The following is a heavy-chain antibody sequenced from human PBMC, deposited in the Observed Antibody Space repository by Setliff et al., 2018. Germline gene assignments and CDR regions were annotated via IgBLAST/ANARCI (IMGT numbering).Heavy chain of an antibody. J-gene: IGHJ1*01. CDR3: ARVDFTMIQGVLGL. CDR1: GVSINSGHY. V-gene: IGHV4-38-2*01. D-gene: IGHD3-10*01. CDR2: MSHRGRT. Sequence: PSETLSLTCGVSGVSINSGHYWGWIRQPPGKGLEWIVTMSHRGRTYYNPSLESRVTMSLDTSKNQFSLRLTYVAAADTAVYYCARVDFTMIQGVLGLWGQGTLVTVSS.